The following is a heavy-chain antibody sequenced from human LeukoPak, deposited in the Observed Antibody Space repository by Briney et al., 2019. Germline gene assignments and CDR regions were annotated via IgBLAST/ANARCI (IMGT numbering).Heavy chain of an antibody. D-gene: IGHD5-18*01. CDR1: GFTFSSYT. J-gene: IGHJ4*02. V-gene: IGHV3-21*01. Sequence: GGSLRLSCAASGFTFSSYTMNWVRQAPGKGLVWVSSISSTSSYIYYADSAKGRFTISRDNAKNSLYLQMNSLRAEGTAVYYCARDYPWDTAMATVGQDYWGQGTLVTVSS. CDR2: ISSTSSYI. CDR3: ARDYPWDTAMATVGQDY.